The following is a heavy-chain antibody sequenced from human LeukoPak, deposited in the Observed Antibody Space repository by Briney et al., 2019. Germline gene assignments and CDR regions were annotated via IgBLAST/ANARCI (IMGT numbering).Heavy chain of an antibody. CDR2: ISGSGGST. Sequence: GGSLRLSCAASGFTFSSYAMSWVRQAPGKGLEWVSAISGSGGSTYYADSVKGRFTISRDNSKNTLYLQMNSLRAEDTAVYYCAKGCSGGSCYSQRAYFDYWGQGTLVTVSS. J-gene: IGHJ4*02. D-gene: IGHD2-15*01. V-gene: IGHV3-23*01. CDR3: AKGCSGGSCYSQRAYFDY. CDR1: GFTFSSYA.